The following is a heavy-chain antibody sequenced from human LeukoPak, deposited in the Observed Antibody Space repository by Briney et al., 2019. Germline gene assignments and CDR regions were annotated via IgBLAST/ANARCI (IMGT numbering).Heavy chain of an antibody. CDR1: GYTFTSYG. CDR2: ISAYNGNT. J-gene: IGHJ4*02. Sequence: ASVTVSCKASGYTFTSYGISWVRQAPGQGLEWVGWISAYNGNTNYAQKLQGRVTMTTDTSTSTAYMELRSLRSDDTAVYYCARGGTLRYFAWLPDYWGQGTLVTVSS. V-gene: IGHV1-18*01. D-gene: IGHD3-9*01. CDR3: ARGGTLRYFAWLPDY.